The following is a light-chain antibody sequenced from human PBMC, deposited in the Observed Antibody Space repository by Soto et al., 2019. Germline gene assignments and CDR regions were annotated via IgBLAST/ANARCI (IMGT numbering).Light chain of an antibody. CDR1: QTVLYNSKNRNY. V-gene: IGKV4-1*01. J-gene: IGKJ2*01. CDR2: WAS. CDR3: QHYYTIPYT. Sequence: DIVMTQSPDSLAVSLGERATINCKSSQTVLYNSKNRNYLSWYQQKPGQPPKLLIYWASARESVVPDRFSGSGSGTDFTLTINSVQAEDVAVYYCQHYYTIPYTFGQGTKLEIK.